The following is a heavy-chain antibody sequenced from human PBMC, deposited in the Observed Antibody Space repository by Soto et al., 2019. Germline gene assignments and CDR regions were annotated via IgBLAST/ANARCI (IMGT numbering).Heavy chain of an antibody. V-gene: IGHV4-34*01. CDR1: GGSFSGYY. Sequence: SETLSLTCAVYGGSFSGYYWSWIRQPPGKGLEWIGEINHSGSTNYNPSLKSRVTISVDTSKNQFSLKLSSVTAADTAVYYCARDFYGSGSYFVKGWFDPWGQGTLVTVSS. D-gene: IGHD3-10*01. J-gene: IGHJ5*02. CDR2: INHSGST. CDR3: ARDFYGSGSYFVKGWFDP.